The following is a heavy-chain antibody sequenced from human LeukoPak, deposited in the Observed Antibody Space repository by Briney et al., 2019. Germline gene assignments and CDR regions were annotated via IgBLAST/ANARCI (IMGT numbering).Heavy chain of an antibody. J-gene: IGHJ4*02. D-gene: IGHD3-3*01. CDR3: AKDGENDFWSGYFCLY. Sequence: GGYLRLYWAGCGVTFSNDAMSWLRQAQGKGLEWDSGIGGSGGSTFYQDHVKGGFTISRDNSKNTLYLQMNSLRAEDTAVYYCAKDGENDFWSGYFCLYWGQVTLVTVSS. V-gene: IGHV3-23*01. CDR1: GVTFSNDA. CDR2: IGGSGGST.